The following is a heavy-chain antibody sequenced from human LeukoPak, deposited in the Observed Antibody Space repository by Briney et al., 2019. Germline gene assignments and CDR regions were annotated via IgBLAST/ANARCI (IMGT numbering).Heavy chain of an antibody. J-gene: IGHJ3*02. D-gene: IGHD3-10*01. Sequence: GGSLRLSCAASGFTFSSYWMHWVRQAPGKGLVWVSRINTDGSSTSYADSVKGRFTISRDNAKNTLYLQMNSLRAEDTAVYYCAKNYYGSGSFYNAGAFDIWGQGTMVTVSS. CDR3: AKNYYGSGSFYNAGAFDI. V-gene: IGHV3-74*01. CDR2: INTDGSST. CDR1: GFTFSSYW.